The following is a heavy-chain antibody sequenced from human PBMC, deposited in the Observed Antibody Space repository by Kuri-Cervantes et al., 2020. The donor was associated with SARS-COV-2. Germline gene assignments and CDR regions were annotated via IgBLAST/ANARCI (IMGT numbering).Heavy chain of an antibody. J-gene: IGHJ4*02. CDR3: AIPRRDYGSGSRYGGFDY. D-gene: IGHD3-10*01. V-gene: IGHV5-51*01. CDR2: IYPGDSDT. Sequence: GGSLRLSCKGSGYSVSNFWIAWVRQMPGKGLEWMGIIYPGDSDTRYSPSFQGQVTISADKSISTAYLQWASLKASDTAMYYCAIPRRDYGSGSRYGGFDYWGQGTLVTVSS. CDR1: GYSVSNFW.